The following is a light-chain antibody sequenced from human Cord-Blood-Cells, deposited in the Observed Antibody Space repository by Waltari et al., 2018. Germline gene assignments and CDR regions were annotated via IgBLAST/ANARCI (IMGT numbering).Light chain of an antibody. CDR2: DVS. J-gene: IGLJ1*01. Sequence: QSALTQPASVSGSPGQSITISCTGTSSDVGGYNYVPWYQQPPGKAPKRMIYDVSNRPSGVSNRFSGSKSGNTASLTISGLQAEDEADYYCSSYTSSSTYVFGTGTKVTVL. CDR3: SSYTSSSTYV. CDR1: SSDVGGYNY. V-gene: IGLV2-14*01.